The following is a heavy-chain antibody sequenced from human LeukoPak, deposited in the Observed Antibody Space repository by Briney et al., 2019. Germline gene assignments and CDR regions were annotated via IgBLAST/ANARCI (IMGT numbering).Heavy chain of an antibody. Sequence: GGSLRLSCAASGFPFSSYWMSWVRQAPGKGLEWVANIKQDGSDKYYVDSVKGRFTISRDNAKNSLYLQLNSRRADDTAVYYCAGLTGTTGFDCWGQGTLVTVSS. CDR1: GFPFSSYW. J-gene: IGHJ4*02. D-gene: IGHD1-1*01. V-gene: IGHV3-7*01. CDR3: AGLTGTTGFDC. CDR2: IKQDGSDK.